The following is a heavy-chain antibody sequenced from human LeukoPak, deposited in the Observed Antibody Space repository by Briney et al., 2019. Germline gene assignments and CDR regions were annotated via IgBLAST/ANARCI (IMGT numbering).Heavy chain of an antibody. CDR1: GYTFTSYD. D-gene: IGHD6-13*01. Sequence: ASVKVSCKASGYTFTSYDINWVRQATGQRLEWMGWINAGNGNTKYSQEFQGRVTITRDTSASTAYMELSSLRPEDMAVYYCARLAAAGTFFDYWGQGTLVTVSS. J-gene: IGHJ4*02. V-gene: IGHV1-3*03. CDR3: ARLAAAGTFFDY. CDR2: INAGNGNT.